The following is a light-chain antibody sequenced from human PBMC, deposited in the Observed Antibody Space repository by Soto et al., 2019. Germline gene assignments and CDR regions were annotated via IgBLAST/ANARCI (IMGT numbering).Light chain of an antibody. V-gene: IGLV2-14*01. CDR1: SGDVGGYNY. CDR3: SSYTSSGTYV. CDR2: EVS. Sequence: QSALTQPASVSGSPGQSITISCTGTSGDVGGYNYVSWYQQHPGKAPKLMIYEVSNRPSGVSNRFSGSKSGNTASLTISGLQAEDEADYYCSSYTSSGTYVFXTGTKVTVL. J-gene: IGLJ1*01.